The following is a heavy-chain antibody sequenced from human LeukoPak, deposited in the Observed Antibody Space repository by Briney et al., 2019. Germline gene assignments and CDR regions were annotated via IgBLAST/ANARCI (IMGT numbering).Heavy chain of an antibody. D-gene: IGHD6-19*01. CDR1: GLTFSNYV. CDR3: AKQLSKSVAGYQAL. J-gene: IGHJ6*04. CDR2: IGGSGDTT. Sequence: GGSRRLSCAASGLTFSNYVMTWVRQAPGKGLQWVSSIGGSGDTTYYADSVKGRFTISRDNSKNTLDLQMNSLRDDDTAVYYCAKQLSKSVAGYQALWGKGTTVTVSS. V-gene: IGHV3-23*01.